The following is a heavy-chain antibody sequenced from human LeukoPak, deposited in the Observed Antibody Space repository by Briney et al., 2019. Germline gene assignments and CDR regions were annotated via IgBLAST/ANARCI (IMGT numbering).Heavy chain of an antibody. CDR2: ISYEGNNK. D-gene: IGHD2/OR15-2a*01. Sequence: PGGSLRLSCAASGFTFSSYGMHWVRQTPGKGLECMAGISYEGNNKYYADSVKGRFTISRDDSKNTLYLQTNTLRDEDTAVYYCAKASSNYFYYFEYWGQGTLVTVSS. CDR1: GFTFSSYG. CDR3: AKASSNYFYYFEY. J-gene: IGHJ4*02. V-gene: IGHV3-30*18.